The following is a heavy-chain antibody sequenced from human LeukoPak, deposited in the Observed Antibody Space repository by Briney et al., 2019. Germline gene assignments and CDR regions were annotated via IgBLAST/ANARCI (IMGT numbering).Heavy chain of an antibody. CDR3: ARENVDTAMVYYFDY. CDR2: IYSGGST. V-gene: IGHV3-53*01. J-gene: IGHJ4*02. Sequence: PGGSLRLPCAASGLTVSSNYMSWVRQAPGKGLEWVSVIYSGGSTYYADSVKGRFTISRDNSKNTLYLQMNSLRAEDTAVYYCARENVDTAMVYYFDYWGQGTLVTVSS. CDR1: GLTVSSNY. D-gene: IGHD5-18*01.